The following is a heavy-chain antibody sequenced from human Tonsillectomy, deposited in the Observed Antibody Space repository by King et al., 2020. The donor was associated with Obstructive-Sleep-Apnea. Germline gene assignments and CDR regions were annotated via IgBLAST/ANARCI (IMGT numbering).Heavy chain of an antibody. Sequence: VQLVESGGGLVQPGGSLRLSCAVSGFTFSSHAMDWVRQAPGKGLEWVSFITSTSDTRWYADSVRGRFTISRHNAKNSVSLQMDSLRAEDTAVYYCARGINWGFDYWGQGVLVTVSS. V-gene: IGHV3-48*01. J-gene: IGHJ4*02. CDR3: ARGINWGFDY. CDR2: ITSTSDTR. D-gene: IGHD7-27*01. CDR1: GFTFSSHA.